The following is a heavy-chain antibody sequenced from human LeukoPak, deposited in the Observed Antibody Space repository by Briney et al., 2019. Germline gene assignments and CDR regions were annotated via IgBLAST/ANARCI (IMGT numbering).Heavy chain of an antibody. V-gene: IGHV1-2*02. CDR2: INPNNGGT. Sequence: ASVKVSCKASGYTFTGYYMHWVRQAHGQGLELMGLINPNNGGTNYAPKFQGTVTMTRDPSISTAYMELSRLRSDDTAVYYCAREVTTEPVIFDYWGQGTLVTVSS. CDR3: AREVTTEPVIFDY. J-gene: IGHJ4*02. CDR1: GYTFTGYY. D-gene: IGHD4-17*01.